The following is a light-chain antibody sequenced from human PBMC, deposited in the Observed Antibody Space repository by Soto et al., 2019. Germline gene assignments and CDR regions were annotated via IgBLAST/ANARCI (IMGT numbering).Light chain of an antibody. CDR2: WGS. Sequence: DIVMTQSPLSLPVTPGEPASISCRSSQSLLYSNGYNYLHWYLQKPGQSPQRLVYWGSTRASGVPERFSGSGSGTDFTLKISRVEAEDVGFYYCMQGVQTPPTFGQGTKVEIK. V-gene: IGKV2-28*01. CDR1: QSLLYSNGYNY. CDR3: MQGVQTPPT. J-gene: IGKJ1*01.